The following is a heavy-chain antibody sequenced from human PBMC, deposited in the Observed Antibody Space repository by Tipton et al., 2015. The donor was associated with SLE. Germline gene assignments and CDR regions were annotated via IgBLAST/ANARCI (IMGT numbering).Heavy chain of an antibody. J-gene: IGHJ4*02. CDR3: ARGHLNYYGSGSSVDY. D-gene: IGHD3-10*01. CDR2: IYYSGST. V-gene: IGHV4-59*11. CDR1: GGSISSHY. Sequence: TLSLTCTVSGGSISSHYWSWIRQPPGKGLEWIGYIYYSGSTNYNPSLKSRVTISVDTSKNQFSLKLSSVTAADTAVYYCARGHLNYYGSGSSVDYWGQGTLVTVSS.